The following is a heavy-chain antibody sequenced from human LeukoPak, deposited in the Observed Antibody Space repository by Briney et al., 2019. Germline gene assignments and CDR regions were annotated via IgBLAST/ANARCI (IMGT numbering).Heavy chain of an antibody. Sequence: PGGSLRLSCAASGFTFSSYGMHWVRQAPGKGLEWVSSISGSGDSTFYADSVKGRFTISRDNAKNSLYLQMNSLRAEDTAVYYCAQISIWGQGTLVTVSS. CDR2: ISGSGDST. D-gene: IGHD2/OR15-2a*01. CDR1: GFTFSSYG. V-gene: IGHV3-23*01. CDR3: AQISI. J-gene: IGHJ4*02.